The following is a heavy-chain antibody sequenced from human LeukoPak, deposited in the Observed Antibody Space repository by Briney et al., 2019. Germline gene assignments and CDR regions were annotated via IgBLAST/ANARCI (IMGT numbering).Heavy chain of an antibody. CDR3: ARGGCCSSTSCYCHYGMDV. CDR1: GYPFSSHG. Sequence: ASVKVSCKASGYPFSSHGITWVRQAPGQGLEWMGWISCYNGDTHYAQNFQGRVTMTTDKPTSTAYMELSSLRSEDTAVYYCARGGCCSSTSCYCHYGMDVWGQGTTVTVSS. V-gene: IGHV1-18*01. CDR2: ISCYNGDT. D-gene: IGHD2-2*01. J-gene: IGHJ6*02.